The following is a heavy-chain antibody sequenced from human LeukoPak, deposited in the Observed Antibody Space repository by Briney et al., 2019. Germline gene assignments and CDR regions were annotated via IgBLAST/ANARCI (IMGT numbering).Heavy chain of an antibody. V-gene: IGHV4-4*07. J-gene: IGHJ3*02. CDR1: GGSITSYY. D-gene: IGHD6-19*01. Sequence: SETLSLTCTVSGGSITSYYWSWIRQPAGKGLEWIGRIYVTESTTYNPSLKSRVTISIDTSKNQFSLKLTSVTAADTAVYYCARARASIAVAGRHAFDIWGQGTMVTVSS. CDR2: IYVTEST. CDR3: ARARASIAVAGRHAFDI.